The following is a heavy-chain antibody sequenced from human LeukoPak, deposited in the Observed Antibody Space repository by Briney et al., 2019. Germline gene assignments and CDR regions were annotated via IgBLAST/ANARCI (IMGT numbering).Heavy chain of an antibody. CDR3: AKDGYYDFWSGYYHINWFDP. D-gene: IGHD3-3*01. CDR1: GFTFSSYG. CDR2: IRYDGSDK. J-gene: IGHJ5*02. Sequence: GGSLRLSCAASGFTFSSYGTHWVRQAPGKGLEWVAFIRYDGSDKYYADSVKGRFTISRDNSKNTLYLQMNSLRAEDTAVYYCAKDGYYDFWSGYYHINWFDPWGQGTLVTVSS. V-gene: IGHV3-30*02.